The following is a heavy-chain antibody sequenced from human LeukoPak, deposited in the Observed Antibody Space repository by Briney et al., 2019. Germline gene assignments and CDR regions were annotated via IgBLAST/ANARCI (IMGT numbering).Heavy chain of an antibody. CDR1: GGSISGGSYY. D-gene: IGHD1-1*01. CDR3: ARHWGKNWNDLFAAFDI. Sequence: SQTLSLTCTVSGGSISGGSYYWSWIRQPAGKGLEWIGRIYTSGSTNYNPSLKSRVTISVDTSKNQFSLKLSSVTAADTAVYYCARHWGKNWNDLFAAFDIWGQGTMVTVSS. V-gene: IGHV4-61*02. J-gene: IGHJ3*02. CDR2: IYTSGST.